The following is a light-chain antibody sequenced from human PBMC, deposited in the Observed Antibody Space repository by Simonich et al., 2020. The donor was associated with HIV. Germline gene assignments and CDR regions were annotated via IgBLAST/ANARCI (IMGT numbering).Light chain of an antibody. J-gene: IGKJ5*01. V-gene: IGKV1-39*01. Sequence: DIQMTQSPSSLSASIGARVTITCRASQSISNYLNWYQQKEGKAPKLLIYAASSLQSGVPSKFSGSGSGTDFTLTISSLQPEDFGTYYCQQSYSTPIAFGQGTRLEIK. CDR2: AAS. CDR3: QQSYSTPIA. CDR1: QSISNY.